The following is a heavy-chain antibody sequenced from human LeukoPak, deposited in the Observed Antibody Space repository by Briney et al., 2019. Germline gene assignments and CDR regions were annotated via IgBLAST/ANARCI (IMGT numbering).Heavy chain of an antibody. J-gene: IGHJ5*02. V-gene: IGHV3-33*01. D-gene: IGHD1-26*01. CDR3: ARGRYRDGYNRKNWFDP. Sequence: GGSLRLSCAASGFTFSSYGMHWVRQAPGKGLEWVAVIWYDGSNKYYADSVKGRFTISRDNAKNSLYLQMNSLRAEDTAVYYCARGRYRDGYNRKNWFDPWGQGTLVTVSS. CDR1: GFTFSSYG. CDR2: IWYDGSNK.